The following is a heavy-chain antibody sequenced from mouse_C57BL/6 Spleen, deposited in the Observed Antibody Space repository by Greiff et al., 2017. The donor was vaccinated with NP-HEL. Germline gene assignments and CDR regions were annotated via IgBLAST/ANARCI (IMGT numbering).Heavy chain of an antibody. J-gene: IGHJ4*01. CDR2: ISDGGSYT. CDR1: GFTFSSYA. V-gene: IGHV5-4*01. D-gene: IGHD2-13*01. Sequence: EVKVVESGGGLVKPGGSLKLSCAASGFTFSSYAMSWVRQTPEKRLEWVATISDGGSYTYYPDNVKGRFTISRDNAKNNLYLQMSHLKSEDTAMYYCARDGETSYAMDYWGQGTSVTVSS. CDR3: ARDGETSYAMDY.